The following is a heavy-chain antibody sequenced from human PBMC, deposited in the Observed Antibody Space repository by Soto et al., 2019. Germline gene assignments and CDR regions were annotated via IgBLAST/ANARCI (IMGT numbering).Heavy chain of an antibody. V-gene: IGHV2-5*02. CDR1: GFSLTTSGVG. J-gene: IGHJ4*02. D-gene: IGHD4-17*01. CDR2: IFWDDDE. CDR3: AHRRVGYGDYHYYFRD. Sequence: QITLKESGPTLVKPTQTLTLTCTFSGFSLTTSGVGVGWIRQPPGKAPEWLALIFWDDDERYSPSLKTRLTITKDTSKSQVVLIMTNMDPADTATYYCAHRRVGYGDYHYYFRDWGQGTLVTVSS.